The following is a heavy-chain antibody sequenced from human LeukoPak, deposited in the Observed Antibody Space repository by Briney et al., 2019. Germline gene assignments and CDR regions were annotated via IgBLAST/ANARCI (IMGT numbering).Heavy chain of an antibody. CDR1: GYTFSNYG. Sequence: ASVKVSCKASGYTFSNYGISWVRQAPGQGLEWMGWINAYNGYPNYAQKFQGRVTVTRDISRRTAYLELRSLTSDDTAVYYCARRSGNLPDNWGQGTLVTVS. D-gene: IGHD1-26*01. CDR3: ARRSGNLPDN. J-gene: IGHJ4*02. CDR2: INAYNGYP. V-gene: IGHV1-18*01.